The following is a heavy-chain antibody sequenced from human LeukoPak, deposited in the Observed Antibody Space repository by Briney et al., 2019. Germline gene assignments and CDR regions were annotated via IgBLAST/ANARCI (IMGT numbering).Heavy chain of an antibody. CDR1: GYTFTSYG. Sequence: ASVKVSCKASGYTFTSYGISWVRQAPGQGLEWKGWISAYNGNTNYAQKLQGRVTMTTDTSTSTAYMELRSLRSDDTAVYYCARGPVDIVATTKAIFDYRGQGTLVTVSS. D-gene: IGHD5-12*01. CDR3: ARGPVDIVATTKAIFDY. V-gene: IGHV1-18*01. J-gene: IGHJ4*02. CDR2: ISAYNGNT.